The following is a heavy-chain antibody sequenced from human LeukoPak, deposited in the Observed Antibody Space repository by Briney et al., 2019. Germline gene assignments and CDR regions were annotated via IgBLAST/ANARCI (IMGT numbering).Heavy chain of an antibody. V-gene: IGHV1-24*01. D-gene: IGHD6-13*01. CDR3: ATVLMRAAAAPDP. Sequence: GVSVKVSCKVSGYTLTELSMHWVRQAPGKGLEWMGGFDPEDGETIYAQKFQGRVTMTEDTSTDTAYMELSSLRSEDTAVYYCATVLMRAAAAPDPWGQGTLVTVSS. CDR2: FDPEDGET. CDR1: GYTLTELS. J-gene: IGHJ5*02.